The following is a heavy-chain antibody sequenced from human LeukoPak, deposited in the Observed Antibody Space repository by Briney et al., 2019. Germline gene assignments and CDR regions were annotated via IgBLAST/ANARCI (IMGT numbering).Heavy chain of an antibody. V-gene: IGHV1-46*01. CDR1: GYTFTSYY. CDR2: INPSGGST. Sequence: ASVKVSCRASGYTFTSYYMHWVRQAPGQGLEWMGIINPSGGSTSYAQKFQGRVTMTRDTSISTAYMELSRLRSDDTAVYYCARGSRITIFGVVIPRRNYYGMDVWGQGTTVTVSS. CDR3: ARGSRITIFGVVIPRRNYYGMDV. D-gene: IGHD3-3*01. J-gene: IGHJ6*02.